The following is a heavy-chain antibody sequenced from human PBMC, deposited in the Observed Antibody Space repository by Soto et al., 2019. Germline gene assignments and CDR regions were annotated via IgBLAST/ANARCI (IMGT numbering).Heavy chain of an antibody. Sequence: QVQLVQSGAEVKKPGSSVKVSCKASGGSLTNYGVSWVRQAPGQGLEWMGGIIPVFGTANYAQKFQGRVTVXAXXSKSTVFTDVRSLRSEDTAVYYCARGDATKLGVTNYDGMDVWGQGTTVTVSS. D-gene: IGHD3-10*01. CDR3: ARGDATKLGVTNYDGMDV. V-gene: IGHV1-69*12. CDR1: GGSLTNYG. J-gene: IGHJ6*02. CDR2: IIPVFGTA.